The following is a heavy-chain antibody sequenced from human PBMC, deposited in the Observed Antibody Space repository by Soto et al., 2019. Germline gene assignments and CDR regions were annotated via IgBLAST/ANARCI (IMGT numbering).Heavy chain of an antibody. D-gene: IGHD5-18*01. CDR3: ARLPKREYSYGLIDY. CDR1: GGSFSGYF. V-gene: IGHV4-59*08. Sequence: PSETLSLTCTVSGGSFSGYFWAWIRQPPGKGLEWVGYIYYTGTTNYNPSLRSRVTISLDTSKNQFSLKLTSVTAADTAVYFCARLPKREYSYGLIDYWGQGTLVTVS. CDR2: IYYTGTT. J-gene: IGHJ4*02.